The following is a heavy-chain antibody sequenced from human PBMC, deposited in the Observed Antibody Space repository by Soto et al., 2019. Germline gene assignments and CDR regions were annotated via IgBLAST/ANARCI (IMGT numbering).Heavy chain of an antibody. CDR2: INPSRGST. CDR3: AGDVGRGGLTGEWGTYLAF. J-gene: IGHJ6*03. CDR1: GYTFTNYY. Sequence: QVQLVQSGAEVKKPGASVKVSCKASGYTFTNYYILWVRQAPGQGLEWMGVINPSRGSTIYTQKFRGRLNRTRDTSSNTVYMELSGLRSDDAAVYYWAGDVGRGGLTGEWGTYLAFWGKGTTVIVSS. D-gene: IGHD3-9*01. V-gene: IGHV1-46*03.